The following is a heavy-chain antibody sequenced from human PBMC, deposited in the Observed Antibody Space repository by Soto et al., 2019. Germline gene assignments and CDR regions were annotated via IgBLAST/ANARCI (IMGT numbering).Heavy chain of an antibody. CDR3: ARQSGYDSFDY. CDR2: IYYSGST. V-gene: IGHV4-39*01. CDR1: GGSISSGSYY. J-gene: IGHJ4*02. D-gene: IGHD5-12*01. Sequence: SETLSLTCTVSGGSISSGSYYWGWIRQPPGKGLEWIGSIYYSGSTYYNPSLKSRVTISVDTSKNQFSLKLSSVTAADTAVYYCARQSGYDSFDYWGQGTLVTVSS.